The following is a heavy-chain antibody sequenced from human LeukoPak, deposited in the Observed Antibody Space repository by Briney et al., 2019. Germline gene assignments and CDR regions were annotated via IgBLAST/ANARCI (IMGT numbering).Heavy chain of an antibody. CDR2: ISGSGGST. J-gene: IGHJ4*02. CDR3: AKDHYYDSSGYSDY. Sequence: GGSLRLSCAASGFTFSSYAMSWVRQAPGKGLEWVSAISGSGGSTYYADSVKGRFTISRDNSKNTLYLQTNSLRAEDTAVYYCAKDHYYDSSGYSDYWGQGTLVTVSS. CDR1: GFTFSSYA. D-gene: IGHD3-22*01. V-gene: IGHV3-23*01.